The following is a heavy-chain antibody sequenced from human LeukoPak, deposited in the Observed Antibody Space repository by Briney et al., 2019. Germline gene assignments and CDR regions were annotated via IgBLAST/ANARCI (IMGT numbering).Heavy chain of an antibody. CDR1: GFIFRDYA. CDR2: ISDNGGGP. V-gene: IGHV3-23*01. Sequence: GGSLRLSCVVSGFIFRDYAMSWVRQAPGEGLEWVAGISDNGGGPYYADSLKGRFTISRDNSKNILCLQMNSLRAEDTAVYYCAKEIGRLGVPLYDYWGRGTLVTASS. CDR3: AKEIGRLGVPLYDY. J-gene: IGHJ4*02. D-gene: IGHD3/OR15-3a*01.